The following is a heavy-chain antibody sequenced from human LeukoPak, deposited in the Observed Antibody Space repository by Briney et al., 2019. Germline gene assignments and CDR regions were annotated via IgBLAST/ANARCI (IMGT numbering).Heavy chain of an antibody. CDR2: IHHSGST. D-gene: IGHD6-13*01. J-gene: IGHJ1*01. CDR1: GYSISSGYY. Sequence: SETLSLTCIVSGYSISSGYYWGWIRQPPGKGVEWICNIHHSGSTYYNPSLKSRVTISVDTSKNQLSLKLSSVTAADTAVFYCARVAAGIGFFQHWGQGTLVTVSS. CDR3: ARVAAGIGFFQH. V-gene: IGHV4-38-2*02.